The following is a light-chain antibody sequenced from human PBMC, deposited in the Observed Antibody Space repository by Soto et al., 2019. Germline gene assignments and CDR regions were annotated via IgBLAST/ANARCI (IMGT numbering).Light chain of an antibody. CDR3: QQYNNWPPWT. CDR2: GAS. J-gene: IGKJ1*01. Sequence: EIVMTQSPATLSVSPGDGATLSCRASQSVSSNLAWYQQKPGQAPRLLIYGASTRATGIPARFSGTGSGTEFTLTISSLRSEDFAVYYCQQYNNWPPWTFGQGTKVDIK. CDR1: QSVSSN. V-gene: IGKV3D-15*01.